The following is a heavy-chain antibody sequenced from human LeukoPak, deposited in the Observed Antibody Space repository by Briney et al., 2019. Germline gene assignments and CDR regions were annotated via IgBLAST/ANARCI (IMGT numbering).Heavy chain of an antibody. Sequence: GGSLRLSCAASGFTFTNYAMIWVRQAPGRGLEWVSAIRSGGDGTLYADSVKGRFTISRDNSKNTLFLQMNNMRAGDTAVYYCARDPNGDYVGAFEMWGPGTKVTVS. V-gene: IGHV3-23*01. J-gene: IGHJ3*02. CDR1: GFTFTNYA. CDR3: ARDPNGDYVGAFEM. CDR2: IRSGGDGT. D-gene: IGHD4-17*01.